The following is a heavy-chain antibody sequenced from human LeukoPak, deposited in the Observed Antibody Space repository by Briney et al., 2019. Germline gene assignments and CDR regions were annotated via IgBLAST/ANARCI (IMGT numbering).Heavy chain of an antibody. CDR1: GFTFSNYA. D-gene: IGHD1-26*01. V-gene: IGHV3-23*01. Sequence: GGSLRLSCAASGFTFSNYAMSWVRQAPGKGLEWVSTISAGGGSTYYADSVKGRFTISRDNSKNTLYLQMNSLRAEDTAVYYCAKGSKWEPRTIDYWGQGTLVTVSS. CDR3: AKGSKWEPRTIDY. CDR2: ISAGGGST. J-gene: IGHJ4*02.